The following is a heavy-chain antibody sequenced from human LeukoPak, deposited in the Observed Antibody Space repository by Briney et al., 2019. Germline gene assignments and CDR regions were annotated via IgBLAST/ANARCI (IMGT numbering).Heavy chain of an antibody. CDR3: AREVAAAGTSDY. Sequence: SCKASGYTFTSYYMHWVRQAPGKGLEWVAVISYDRSNKYYADSVRGRFTISRDNSKNTLYLQMNSLRAEDTAVYYCAREVAAAGTSDYWGQGTLVTVSS. CDR1: GYTFTSYY. J-gene: IGHJ4*02. CDR2: ISYDRSNK. V-gene: IGHV3-30-3*01. D-gene: IGHD6-13*01.